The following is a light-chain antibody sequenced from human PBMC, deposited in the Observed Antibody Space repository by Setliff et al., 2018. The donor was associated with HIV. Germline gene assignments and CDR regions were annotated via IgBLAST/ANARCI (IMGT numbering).Light chain of an antibody. Sequence: QSALTQPASVSGSPGQSITISCTGTSSDVGGYNYVYWYQQHPGKAPKLMIYEVSNRPSGVSNRFSGSKSGNTASLTISGLQAEDEADYYCSSYASSSTLYVFGTGTKVTVL. V-gene: IGLV2-14*01. J-gene: IGLJ1*01. CDR1: SSDVGGYNY. CDR3: SSYASSSTLYV. CDR2: EVS.